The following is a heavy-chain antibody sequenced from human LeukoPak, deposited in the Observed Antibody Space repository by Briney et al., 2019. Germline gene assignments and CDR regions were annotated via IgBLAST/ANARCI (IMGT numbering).Heavy chain of an antibody. V-gene: IGHV4-59*08. CDR1: GASFTGTY. Sequence: PSETLSLTCSVSGASFTGTYWSWVRQTPGKGLEWIAYIYYGGTTEYNPSLKSRATISVDTSKNHFSLDLRSVTAADTAVYFCARLGLYDGYTHDSWGQGTLVTVSS. J-gene: IGHJ4*02. D-gene: IGHD5-24*01. CDR3: ARLGLYDGYTHDS. CDR2: IYYGGTT.